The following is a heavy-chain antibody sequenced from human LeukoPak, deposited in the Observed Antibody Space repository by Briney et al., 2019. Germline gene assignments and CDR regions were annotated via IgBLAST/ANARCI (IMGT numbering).Heavy chain of an antibody. CDR2: INPNSGGT. Sequence: ASVKVSCKASGYTFTGYYMHWVRQAPGQGLEGMGWINPNSGGTNYAQKFQGRVTMTRDTSISTAYMELSRLRSDDTAVYYCARVYSGSYSGDDDDYWGQGTLVTVSS. CDR3: ARVYSGSYSGDDDDY. CDR1: GYTFTGYY. V-gene: IGHV1-2*02. J-gene: IGHJ4*02. D-gene: IGHD1-26*01.